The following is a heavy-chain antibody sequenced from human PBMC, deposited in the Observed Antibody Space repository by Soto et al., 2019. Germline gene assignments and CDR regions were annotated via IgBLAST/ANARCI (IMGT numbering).Heavy chain of an antibody. Sequence: QVQLVESGGGVVQPGRSLRLSCAASGFTFSSYGMHWVRQAPGKGLEWVAVIWYDGSNKYYADSVKGRFTISRNNSKNTLYQHMNSLRAEDTAVYYCARDDFNSGSDSFFDYWGQGTLVTVSS. CDR2: IWYDGSNK. J-gene: IGHJ4*02. CDR3: ARDDFNSGSDSFFDY. D-gene: IGHD5-12*01. CDR1: GFTFSSYG. V-gene: IGHV3-33*01.